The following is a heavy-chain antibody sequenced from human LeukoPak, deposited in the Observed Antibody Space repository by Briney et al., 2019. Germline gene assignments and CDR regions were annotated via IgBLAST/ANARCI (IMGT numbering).Heavy chain of an antibody. D-gene: IGHD2-2*02. Sequence: GGSLRLSCAASGITLSRDWMIWVRQARGKGIEWVAKIKQDGGDKYYVDSVRGRFTISRDNAKNSLYLQMNSLRAEDTGVYYCATDSYNAMDVWGQGTTVTVSS. CDR1: GITLSRDW. CDR2: IKQDGGDK. V-gene: IGHV3-7*04. CDR3: ATDSYNAMDV. J-gene: IGHJ6*02.